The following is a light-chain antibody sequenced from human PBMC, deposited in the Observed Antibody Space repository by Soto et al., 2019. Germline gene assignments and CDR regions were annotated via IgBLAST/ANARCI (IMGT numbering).Light chain of an antibody. CDR2: AAS. J-gene: IGKJ2*01. V-gene: IGKV1-39*01. Sequence: DIQMTQSPSSLSASVGDRVTITCRASQSISNSLNWYQQKPGNAPKVLIYAASNLQSRIPSKFSGSGSGTDFTLTIDSLQPEDFAIYYCQQSSTTPYTFGQGTKLEIK. CDR1: QSISNS. CDR3: QQSSTTPYT.